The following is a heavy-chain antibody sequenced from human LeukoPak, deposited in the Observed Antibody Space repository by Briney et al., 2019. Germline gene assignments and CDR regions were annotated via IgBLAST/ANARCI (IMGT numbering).Heavy chain of an antibody. V-gene: IGHV4-30-2*01. D-gene: IGHD2-2*01. CDR2: IYHSGST. Sequence: SETLSLTCAVSGGSISSGGYSWSWIRQPPGKGLEWIGYIYHSGSTYYNPSLKSRVTISVDRSKNQFSLKLSSVTAADTAVYYCARLGILAAPSPDYWGQGTLVTVSS. CDR3: ARLGILAAPSPDY. CDR1: GGSISSGGYS. J-gene: IGHJ4*02.